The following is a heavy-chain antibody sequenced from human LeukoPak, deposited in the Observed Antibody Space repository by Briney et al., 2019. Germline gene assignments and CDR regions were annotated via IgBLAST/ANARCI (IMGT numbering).Heavy chain of an antibody. CDR2: IYHSGST. CDR3: ARETSWLGGDAFDI. V-gene: IGHV4-38-2*02. D-gene: IGHD2-2*01. J-gene: IGHJ3*02. Sequence: TSETLSLTCTVSGYSISSGYYWGWIRQPPGKGLEWIGSIYHSGSTYYNPSLKSRVTISVDTSKNQFSLKLSSVTAADTAVYYCARETSWLGGDAFDIWGPGTMVSVSS. CDR1: GYSISSGYY.